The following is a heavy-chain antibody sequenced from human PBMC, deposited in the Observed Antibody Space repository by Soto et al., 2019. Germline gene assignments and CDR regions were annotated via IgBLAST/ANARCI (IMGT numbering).Heavy chain of an antibody. CDR3: ARDSPVDTAMVYYFDY. V-gene: IGHV3-30-3*01. D-gene: IGHD5-18*01. CDR2: ISYDGSNK. Sequence: QVQLVESGGGVVQPGRSLRLSCAASGFTFSSYAMHWVRQAPGKGLEWVAVISYDGSNKYYADSVKGRFTISRDNSKNTVYLQMKSLRAEDTAVYYCARDSPVDTAMVYYFDYWGQGTLVTVSS. CDR1: GFTFSSYA. J-gene: IGHJ4*02.